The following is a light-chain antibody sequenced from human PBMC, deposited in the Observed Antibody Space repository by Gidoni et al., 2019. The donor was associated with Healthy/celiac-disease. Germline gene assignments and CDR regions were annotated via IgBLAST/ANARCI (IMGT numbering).Light chain of an antibody. V-gene: IGKV2-28*01. CDR2: LGS. CDR3: MQALQTPLT. J-gene: IGKJ4*01. CDR1: QSLLHSNGYNY. Sequence: DIVMTQSPLSLPVTPGEPASISCRSSQSLLHSNGYNYLDWYLQKPGQSPHLLIYLGSNRASGVPDRFIGSGSGTDFTLKISRVEAEDVGVYYCMQALQTPLTFGGGTKVEIK.